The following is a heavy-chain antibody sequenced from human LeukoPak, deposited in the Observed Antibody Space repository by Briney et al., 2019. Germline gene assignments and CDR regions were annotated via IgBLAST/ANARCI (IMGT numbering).Heavy chain of an antibody. V-gene: IGHV1-69*02. CDR3: ARGIAVAGTPSWYYGMDV. CDR1: GGTFSSYT. J-gene: IGHJ6*02. Sequence: GSSVKVSCKASGGTFSSYTISWVRQAPGQGLEWMGRIIPILGIANYAQKFQGRVTITADKSTSTAYMELSSVRSEDTAVYYCARGIAVAGTPSWYYGMDVWGQGTTVTVSS. CDR2: IIPILGIA. D-gene: IGHD6-19*01.